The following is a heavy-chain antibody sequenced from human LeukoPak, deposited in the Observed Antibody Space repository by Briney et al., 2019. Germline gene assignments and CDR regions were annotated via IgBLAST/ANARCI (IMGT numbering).Heavy chain of an antibody. V-gene: IGHV3-7*03. CDR3: ARRAGAYSHPYDY. J-gene: IGHJ4*02. Sequence: GGSLRLSCADSGVTFSSDWMSWVRQAPGRGLEWVASLKQDGSDRYYVDSVKGRFTIARDNSKNTLYLQMNSLRAEDTAVYYCARRAGAYSHPYDYWGQGTLVTVSS. D-gene: IGHD4/OR15-4a*01. CDR1: GVTFSSDW. CDR2: LKQDGSDR.